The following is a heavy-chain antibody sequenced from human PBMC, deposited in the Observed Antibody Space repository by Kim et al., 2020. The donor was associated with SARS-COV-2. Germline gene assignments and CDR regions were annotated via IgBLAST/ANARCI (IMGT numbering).Heavy chain of an antibody. J-gene: IGHJ6*02. CDR2: ISSSSSTI. CDR1: GFTFSSYS. D-gene: IGHD6-19*01. Sequence: GGSLRLSCAASGFTFSSYSMNWVRQAPGKGLEWVSYISSSSSTIYYADSVKGRFTISRDNAKNSLYLQMNSLRDEDTAVYYCATTRTYSSGWPVLYYYYGMDVWGQGTTVTVSS. CDR3: ATTRTYSSGWPVLYYYYGMDV. V-gene: IGHV3-48*02.